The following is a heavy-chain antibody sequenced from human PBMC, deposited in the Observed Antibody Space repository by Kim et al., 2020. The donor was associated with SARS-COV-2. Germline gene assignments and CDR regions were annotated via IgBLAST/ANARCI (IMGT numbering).Heavy chain of an antibody. CDR3: RIFATDFDY. CDR1: GASFSGYS. J-gene: IGHJ4*02. Sequence: SETLSLTCDVYGASFSGYSWDWIHQPPEKGLEWIGGISPSGSTNYNPSLKSRVTMSVDTSKTHFSLNSVTDADTAVYYCRIFATDFDYWGQGTLVTVSS. CDR2: ISPSGST. D-gene: IGHD3-9*01. V-gene: IGHV4-34*01.